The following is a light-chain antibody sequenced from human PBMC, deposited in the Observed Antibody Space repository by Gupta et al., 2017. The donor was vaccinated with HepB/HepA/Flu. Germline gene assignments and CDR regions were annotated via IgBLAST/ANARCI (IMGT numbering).Light chain of an antibody. J-gene: IGLJ1*01. V-gene: IGLV2-14*01. CDR2: DVS. Sequence: QSALTQPASVSGSPGQSITISCNGTSSDVGGYNYVSWYQQHPGKAPKLMIYDVSNRPSGVSNRFSGSKSGNTASLTISGLQAEDEADYYCSSYTSSSTSYVFGTGTKVTVL. CDR1: SSDVGGYNY. CDR3: SSYTSSSTSYV.